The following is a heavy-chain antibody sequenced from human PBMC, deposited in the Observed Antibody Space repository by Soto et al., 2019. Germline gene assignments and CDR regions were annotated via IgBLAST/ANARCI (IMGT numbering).Heavy chain of an antibody. J-gene: IGHJ5*02. Sequence: QVQLVQSGAEVKKPGASVKVSCKASGYTFTSYGISWVRQAPGQGLEWMGWISAYNGNTNYAQKLQGRVNMTPHTSTSRAYMELTSLRSDGTAVYYCARDPSSGYDNWFDPWGQGTLVTVSS. V-gene: IGHV1-18*01. CDR1: GYTFTSYG. CDR2: ISAYNGNT. D-gene: IGHD5-12*01. CDR3: ARDPSSGYDNWFDP.